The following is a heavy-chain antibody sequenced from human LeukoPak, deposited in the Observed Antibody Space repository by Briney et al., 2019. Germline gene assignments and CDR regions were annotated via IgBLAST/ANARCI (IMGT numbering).Heavy chain of an antibody. CDR1: GFTFSSYA. CDR3: AKANKYCGGDCYFDY. J-gene: IGHJ4*02. Sequence: GGSLRLSCAASGFTFSSYAMSWVRQAPVKGLEWVSAISGSGGSTYYADSVKGRFTISRDNSKNTLYLQMNSLRAEDTAVYYCAKANKYCGGDCYFDYWGQGTLVTVSS. V-gene: IGHV3-23*01. CDR2: ISGSGGST. D-gene: IGHD2-21*02.